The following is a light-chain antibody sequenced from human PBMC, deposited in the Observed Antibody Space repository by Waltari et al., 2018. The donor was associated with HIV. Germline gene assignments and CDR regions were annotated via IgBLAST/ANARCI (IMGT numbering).Light chain of an antibody. Sequence: QSVLTQPPSASGTPGQKVTTSCSGGTATIRANSVFWFQQFPGTAPKLLIYRDNLRHSGVPARFSGSKSGTSASLTISGLRSDDEAHYFCAVLDDTLGGGVFGGGTKLTVL. CDR2: RDN. J-gene: IGLJ2*01. CDR1: TATIRANS. CDR3: AVLDDTLGGGV. V-gene: IGLV1-47*01.